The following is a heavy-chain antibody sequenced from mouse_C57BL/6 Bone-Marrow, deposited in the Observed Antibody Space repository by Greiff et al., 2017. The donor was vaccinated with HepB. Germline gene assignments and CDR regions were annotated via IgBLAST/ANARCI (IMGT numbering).Heavy chain of an antibody. V-gene: IGHV1-81*01. Sequence: QVQLKESGAELARPGASVKLSCKASGYTFTSYGISWVKQRTGQGLEWIGDIYPRSGNTYYNEKFKGKATLTADKSSSTAYMELRSLTSEDSAVYICANPSYSNSLYYYAMDYWGQGTSVTVSS. CDR3: ANPSYSNSLYYYAMDY. J-gene: IGHJ4*01. CDR1: GYTFTSYG. D-gene: IGHD2-5*01. CDR2: IYPRSGNT.